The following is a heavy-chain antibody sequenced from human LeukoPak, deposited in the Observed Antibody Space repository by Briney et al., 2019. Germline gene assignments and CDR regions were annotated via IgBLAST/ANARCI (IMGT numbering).Heavy chain of an antibody. CDR1: GGSISSSSYY. D-gene: IGHD3-22*01. J-gene: IGHJ4*02. Sequence: SETLSLTCTVSGGSISSSSYYWGWIRQPPGKRLEWIGSIYYSGSTYYNPSLKSRVTISVDTSKNQFSLKLSSVTTADTAVYYCARDLASGDYYDSSGYADYWGQGTLVTVSS. CDR3: ARDLASGDYYDSSGYADY. CDR2: IYYSGST. V-gene: IGHV4-39*07.